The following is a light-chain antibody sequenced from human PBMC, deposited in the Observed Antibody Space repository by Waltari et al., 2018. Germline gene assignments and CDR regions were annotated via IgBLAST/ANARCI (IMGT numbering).Light chain of an antibody. V-gene: IGLV4-69*01. Sequence: QLVLTQSPSASASLGASVKLTCTLSSGHINNVIAWLQQRPEKGPRYLMKVNSDGSHNKGDDIPDRFSGSSSGAERYLSISSLQPDDEADYYCQTGGHGTWVFGGGTTLTVL. CDR3: QTGGHGTWV. J-gene: IGLJ3*02. CDR1: SGHINNV. CDR2: VNSDGSH.